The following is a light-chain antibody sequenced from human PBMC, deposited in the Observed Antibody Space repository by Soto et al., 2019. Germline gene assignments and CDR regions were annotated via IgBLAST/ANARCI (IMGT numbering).Light chain of an antibody. J-gene: IGLJ3*02. Sequence: QSVLTQPPSASGTPGQRVTISCSGSSCNVGSNNVNWYQQLPGTAPKLLIYSNNHRPPGVPDRFSGSKSSTSASLAISGLQSEDEDDYYCAAWDDSRNARVFGGGTKLTVL. CDR1: SCNVGSNN. V-gene: IGLV1-44*01. CDR3: AAWDDSRNARV. CDR2: SNN.